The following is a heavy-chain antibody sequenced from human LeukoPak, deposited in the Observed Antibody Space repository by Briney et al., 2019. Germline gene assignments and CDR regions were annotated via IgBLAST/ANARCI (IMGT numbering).Heavy chain of an antibody. D-gene: IGHD4-17*01. J-gene: IGHJ4*02. V-gene: IGHV3-48*01. CDR3: ARAYGDYFDY. CDR1: GFTFSTYS. Sequence: GGSLRLSCAASGFTFSTYSMTWVRQGPGEGLEWVSYISSSSSTIYYADSVKGRFTMSRDNAKNSLYLQMNRLRAGDTAVYYCARAYGDYFDYWGQGTLVTVSS. CDR2: ISSSSSTI.